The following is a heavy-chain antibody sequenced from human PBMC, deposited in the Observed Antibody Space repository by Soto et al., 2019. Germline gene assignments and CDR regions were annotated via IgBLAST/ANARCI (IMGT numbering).Heavy chain of an antibody. J-gene: IGHJ3*02. Sequence: PGGSLRLSCAASGFTFSSYAMSWVRQAPGKGLEWVSAISGSGGSTYYADSVKGRFTISRDNSKNTLYLQMNSLRAEDTAVYYCAKLFFRELLSAFGAFDIWGQRTTVTVSS. CDR1: GFTFSSYA. CDR3: AKLFFRELLSAFGAFDI. D-gene: IGHD1-26*01. CDR2: ISGSGGST. V-gene: IGHV3-23*01.